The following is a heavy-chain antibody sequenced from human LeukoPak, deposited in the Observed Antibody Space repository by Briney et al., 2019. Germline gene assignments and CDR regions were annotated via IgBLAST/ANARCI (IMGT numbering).Heavy chain of an antibody. CDR1: GGTFSSYA. CDR3: ARDLGGMATITLDY. D-gene: IGHD5-24*01. V-gene: IGHV1-69*04. J-gene: IGHJ4*02. Sequence: GASVKVSCKASGGTFSSYATSWVRQAPGQGLEWMGRIIPIFGIANYAQKFQGRVTITADKSTSTAYMELSSLRSEDTAVYYCARDLGGMATITLDYWGQGTLVTVSS. CDR2: IIPIFGIA.